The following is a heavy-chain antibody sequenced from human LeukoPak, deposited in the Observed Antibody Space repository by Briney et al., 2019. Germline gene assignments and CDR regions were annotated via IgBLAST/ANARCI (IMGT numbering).Heavy chain of an antibody. Sequence: PGGSLRLSCAASGFTFSSYGMHWVRQAPGKGLEWVAVIWYDGSNKYYADSVKGRFTISRDNSKNTLYLQMNSLRAEDTAVYYCARELQIERTTLFDYWGQGTLVTVSS. CDR3: ARELQIERTTLFDY. CDR2: IWYDGSNK. CDR1: GFTFSSYG. D-gene: IGHD4-17*01. J-gene: IGHJ4*02. V-gene: IGHV3-33*01.